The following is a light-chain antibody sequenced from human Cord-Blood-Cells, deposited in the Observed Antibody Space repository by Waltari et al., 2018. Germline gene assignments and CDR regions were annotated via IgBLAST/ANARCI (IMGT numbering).Light chain of an antibody. V-gene: IGKV4-1*01. Sequence: DIVMTQSPDSLAVSLGERATIHCKSSQSVLYSSNNKNYLAWYQQKPGQRPKLLIYWASTRESGVPDRFSGSGSGTDFTLTISILQAEDVAVYYWQQYNSTYTFGQGTKLEIK. J-gene: IGKJ2*01. CDR1: QSVLYSSNNKNY. CDR3: QQYNSTYT. CDR2: WAS.